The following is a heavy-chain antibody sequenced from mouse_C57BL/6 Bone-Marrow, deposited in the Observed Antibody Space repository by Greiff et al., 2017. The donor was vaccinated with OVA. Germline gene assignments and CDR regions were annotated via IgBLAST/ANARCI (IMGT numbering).Heavy chain of an antibody. V-gene: IGHV3-6*01. CDR1: GYSITSGYY. CDR2: ISYDGSN. D-gene: IGHD2-2*01. CDR3: AREGIYGSPWFAY. Sequence: EVQVVESGPGLVKPSQSLSLTCSVTGYSITSGYYWNWIRQFPGNKLEWMGYISYDGSNNYNPSLKNRISITRDTSKNQFFLKLNSVTTEDTATYYCAREGIYGSPWFAYWGQGTLVTVSA. J-gene: IGHJ3*01.